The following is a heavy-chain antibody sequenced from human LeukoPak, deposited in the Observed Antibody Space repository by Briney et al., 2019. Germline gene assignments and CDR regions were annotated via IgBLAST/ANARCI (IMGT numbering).Heavy chain of an antibody. CDR2: IWYDGRNK. D-gene: IGHD5-24*01. V-gene: IGHV3-33*01. CDR3: ARDASLQTGAFDV. CDR1: GFTFTSYG. Sequence: GGSLRLSCAASGFTFTSYGMHWVRQAPGKGLEWVAVIWYDGRNKYYVDSVKGRFTISRDNSKNTVYLQMNSLRAEDTAVYFCARDASLQTGAFDVWGQGTMVTVSS. J-gene: IGHJ3*01.